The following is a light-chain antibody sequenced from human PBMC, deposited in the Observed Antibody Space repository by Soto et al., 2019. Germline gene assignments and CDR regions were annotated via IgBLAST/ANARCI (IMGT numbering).Light chain of an antibody. CDR3: AAWDDSLNGVI. J-gene: IGLJ2*01. V-gene: IGLV1-44*01. CDR1: SSSIGSNT. CDR2: SND. Sequence: QSVLTQPPSASGTPGQRVTISCSGSSSSIGSNTVNWYQQLPGTAPKLLIYSNDQRPSGVPDRFSGSKSGTSASLAISGLQSEDEADYYCAAWDDSLNGVIFGGGTTLTVL.